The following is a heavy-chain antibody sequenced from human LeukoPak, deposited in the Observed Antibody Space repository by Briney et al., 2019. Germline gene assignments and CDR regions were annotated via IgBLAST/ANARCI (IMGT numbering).Heavy chain of an antibody. CDR2: MNHDGII. CDR3: ASQLGYFDY. V-gene: IGHV4-34*01. J-gene: IGHJ4*02. CDR1: GGSFSGYY. D-gene: IGHD2-2*01. Sequence: SETLSLTCAVYGGSFSGYYWSWIRQPPGKGLEWIGEMNHDGIISYNPSLNSRVTISLDTSKNQFSLKLSSVTAADTAVYYCASQLGYFDYWGQGTLVTVSS.